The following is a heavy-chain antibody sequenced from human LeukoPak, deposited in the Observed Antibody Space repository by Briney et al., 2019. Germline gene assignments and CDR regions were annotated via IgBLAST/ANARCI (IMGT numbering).Heavy chain of an antibody. CDR1: GGSFSGYY. Sequence: SETLSLTCAVYGGSFSGYYWSWIRQPPGKGLEWIGEINHSGSTNYNPSLKSRVTISVDTSKNQFSLKLSSVTAADTAVYYCARGRGGSSPYYFDYWGQGTLVTVSS. CDR2: INHSGST. V-gene: IGHV4-34*01. J-gene: IGHJ4*02. CDR3: ARGRGGSSPYYFDY. D-gene: IGHD6-6*01.